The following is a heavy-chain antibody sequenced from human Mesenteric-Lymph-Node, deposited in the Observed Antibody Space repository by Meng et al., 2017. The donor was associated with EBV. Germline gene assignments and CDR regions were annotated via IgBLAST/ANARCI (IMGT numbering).Heavy chain of an antibody. CDR1: DASISISRW. D-gene: IGHD6-19*01. CDR2: ISHSGRT. V-gene: IGHV4-4*02. Sequence: QVQLQEAVRGLVKPSGTLALSCAVSDASISISRWWGWVRQPPGKGLEWIGEISHSGRTTYNPSLKSRVTISADKSKNQFSLKLNSVTAADTAVYYCARSPGWYSLDYWGQGTLVTVSS. J-gene: IGHJ4*02. CDR3: ARSPGWYSLDY.